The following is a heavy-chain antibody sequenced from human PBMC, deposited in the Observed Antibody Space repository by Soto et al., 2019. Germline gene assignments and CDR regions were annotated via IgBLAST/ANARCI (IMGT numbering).Heavy chain of an antibody. J-gene: IGHJ4*02. V-gene: IGHV3-33*01. Sequence: QVQLVESRGGVVQPGRSLRLSCAASGFTFSSYGMHWVRQAPGKGLEWVAVIWYDGSNKYYADSVKGRFTISRDNSKNTLYLQMNSLRAEDTAVYYCASGGEYSSSWKSDYWGQGTLVTVSS. CDR3: ASGGEYSSSWKSDY. D-gene: IGHD6-13*01. CDR1: GFTFSSYG. CDR2: IWYDGSNK.